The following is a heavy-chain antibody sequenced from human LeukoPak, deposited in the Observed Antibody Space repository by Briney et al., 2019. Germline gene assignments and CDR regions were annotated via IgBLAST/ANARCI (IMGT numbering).Heavy chain of an antibody. Sequence: PGGSMRLSCAASGLTFSDDAMSWVRQAPGKGLEWVAFISYDESNRYYADSVKGRFTISRDNSKNTLSLQMNSLRPEDTAVYYCARVQVGANRGTFDIWGQGTMVTVSS. D-gene: IGHD1-26*01. V-gene: IGHV3-30*04. CDR2: ISYDESNR. CDR1: GLTFSDDA. J-gene: IGHJ3*02. CDR3: ARVQVGANRGTFDI.